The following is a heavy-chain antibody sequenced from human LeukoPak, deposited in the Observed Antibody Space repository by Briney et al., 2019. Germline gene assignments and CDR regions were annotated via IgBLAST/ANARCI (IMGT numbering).Heavy chain of an antibody. D-gene: IGHD3-22*01. V-gene: IGHV3-43*02. J-gene: IGHJ4*02. Sequence: GGSLRLSCAASGFTFDDYAMHCVRQAPGKCLEWVSFITGDGGSTYYADSVKGRFTISRDNSKNSLHLQMNSLRTQDTALYYCAKGYYYDSSGYYYLDYWGQGTLVTVSS. CDR3: AKGYYYDSSGYYYLDY. CDR1: GFTFDDYA. CDR2: ITGDGGST.